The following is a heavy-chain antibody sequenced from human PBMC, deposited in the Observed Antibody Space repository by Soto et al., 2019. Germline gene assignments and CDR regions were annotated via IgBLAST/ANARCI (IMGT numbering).Heavy chain of an antibody. CDR2: IRIKSNSYAT. Sequence: PGGSLRLSCAASGFTFSGSAMHWVRQASGKGLEWVGRIRIKSNSYATAYAASVKGSFTISRDDSNNTAYLQMNSLNTEDTAVYYCTRATGIAAQNWFDPWGQGTMVTVSS. V-gene: IGHV3-73*01. J-gene: IGHJ5*02. CDR3: TRATGIAAQNWFDP. CDR1: GFTFSGSA. D-gene: IGHD6-13*01.